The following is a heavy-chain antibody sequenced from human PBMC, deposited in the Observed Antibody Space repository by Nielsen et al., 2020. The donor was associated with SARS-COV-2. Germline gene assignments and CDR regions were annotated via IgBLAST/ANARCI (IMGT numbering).Heavy chain of an antibody. D-gene: IGHD3-3*01. J-gene: IGHJ4*02. Sequence: SDTLSLTCAVYGGSFSGYYWSWIRQPPGKGLEWMGEITHAGTTNYNPSLQSRVTISLDTSKTQFSLRLSSLTAADTAVYYCAGTLTIVGVAPTLDYWGQGTLVTVSS. V-gene: IGHV4-34*01. CDR1: GGSFSGYY. CDR3: AGTLTIVGVAPTLDY. CDR2: ITHAGTT.